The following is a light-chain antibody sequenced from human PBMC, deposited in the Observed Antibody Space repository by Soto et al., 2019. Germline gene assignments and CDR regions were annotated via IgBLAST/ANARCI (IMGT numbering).Light chain of an antibody. CDR1: QSINSN. V-gene: IGKV3-15*01. CDR2: RAS. Sequence: IVMTQSPATQSVSPGERATLSCRASQSINSNLAWYQQKPGQAPRLLMFRASIRATGFPARFSGSGSGTEFNITISSLQSEDSAIYXCXQYNNWPRXTFGGGTKVDIK. CDR3: XQYNNWPRXT. J-gene: IGKJ4*01.